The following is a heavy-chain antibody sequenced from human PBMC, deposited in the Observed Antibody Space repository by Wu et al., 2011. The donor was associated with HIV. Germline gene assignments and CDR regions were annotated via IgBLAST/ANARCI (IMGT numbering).Heavy chain of an antibody. CDR1: GGGFSTYG. V-gene: IGHV1-69*05. D-gene: IGHD2-15*01. CDR2: IIPIFGTP. J-gene: IGHJ4*02. Sequence: QVQLVQSGAEVKEPGSSVKVSCKTSGGGFSTYGINWVRQAPGKGLEWMGGIIPIFGTPNYAQKFQGRVTISTDASTSTAYMDLSSLTSEDTAVYFCARAASAAGGDYWGQGTLVTVSS. CDR3: ARAASAAGGDY.